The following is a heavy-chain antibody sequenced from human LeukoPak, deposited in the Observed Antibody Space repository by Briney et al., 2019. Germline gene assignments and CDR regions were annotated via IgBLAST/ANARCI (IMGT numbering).Heavy chain of an antibody. Sequence: GGSLRLTCAASGFTFSSYWMHWVRHAPGKGLVWVSRINTDGSSTNYADSVKGRFTISRDNAKNTLYLQMNSLRAEDTAVYYCARGLGGYTSSQAYWGQGTLVTVSS. J-gene: IGHJ4*02. CDR1: GFTFSSYW. CDR2: INTDGSST. CDR3: ARGLGGYTSSQAY. D-gene: IGHD6-13*01. V-gene: IGHV3-74*01.